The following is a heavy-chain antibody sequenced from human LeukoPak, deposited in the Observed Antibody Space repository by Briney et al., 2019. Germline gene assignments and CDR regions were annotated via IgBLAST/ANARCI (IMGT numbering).Heavy chain of an antibody. J-gene: IGHJ5*02. CDR2: IYSGGST. Sequence: GGSLRLSCAASGFTVSSNYMSWVRQAPGKGLEWVSVIYSGGSTYYADSVKGRFTISRDNSANTLYLQMNSLRAEDTAVYYCARFQPIYSNSYAWFDPWGQGTLVTVSS. V-gene: IGHV3-53*01. CDR3: ARFQPIYSNSYAWFDP. D-gene: IGHD6-6*01. CDR1: GFTVSSNY.